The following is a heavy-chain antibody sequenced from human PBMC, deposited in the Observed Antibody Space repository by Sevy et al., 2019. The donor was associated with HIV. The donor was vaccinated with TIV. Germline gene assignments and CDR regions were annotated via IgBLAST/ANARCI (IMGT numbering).Heavy chain of an antibody. J-gene: IGHJ4*02. CDR2: ISRDSTKV. CDR3: ARERGAGYPADHYFDH. V-gene: IGHV3-21*06. Sequence: GGSLRLSCEASGFTFNGYTMHWVRQAPGKGLEWVASISRDSTKVYYGDSMRGRFTISRDNAKNSVYLHLSSLRVDDTGVYHCARERGAGYPADHYFDHWGLRVLVTVSS. CDR1: GFTFNGYT. D-gene: IGHD6-25*01.